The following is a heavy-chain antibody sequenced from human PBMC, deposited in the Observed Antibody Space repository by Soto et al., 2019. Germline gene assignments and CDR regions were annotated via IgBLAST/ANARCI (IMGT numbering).Heavy chain of an antibody. CDR2: ISGSGGST. V-gene: IGHV3-23*01. CDR3: AKDPWDYDSSGYPRVDY. D-gene: IGHD3-22*01. CDR1: GFTFSSYA. J-gene: IGHJ4*02. Sequence: EVQLLESGGGLVPPGGSLRLSCAASGFTFSSYAMSWVRQAPGKGLEWVSAISGSGGSTYYADSVKGRFTISRDNSKNTLYLQMNSLRAEDTAVYYCAKDPWDYDSSGYPRVDYWGQGTLVTVSS.